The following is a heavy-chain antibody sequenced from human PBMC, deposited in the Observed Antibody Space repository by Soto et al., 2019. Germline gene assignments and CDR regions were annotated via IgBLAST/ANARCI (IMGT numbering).Heavy chain of an antibody. Sequence: PGGSLRLSCAVSGFSVSSKYMSWVRLAPGKELEWGSVIYNDGSGGRIYYADSVKGRFTISRDKSENTLFLQMNSLRAEDTAVYYCARDEGTVYGPDNYYYYYYGMDVWGQGTTVTLSS. CDR1: GFSVSSKY. CDR3: ARDEGTVYGPDNYYYYYYGMDV. D-gene: IGHD3-10*01. V-gene: IGHV3-66*01. CDR2: IYNDGSGGRI. J-gene: IGHJ6*02.